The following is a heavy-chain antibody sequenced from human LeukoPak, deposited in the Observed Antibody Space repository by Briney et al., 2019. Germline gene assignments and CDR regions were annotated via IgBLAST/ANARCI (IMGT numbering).Heavy chain of an antibody. Sequence: GGSLRLSCAASGFTFSDYYMSWIRQAPGKGLEGVSYISSSGSTIYYAGSVKGRFTISRHNDKNSLYLQMNSLRAEDTAVYYCARDRLYQLLYWYFDLWGRGTLVTVSS. J-gene: IGHJ2*01. CDR1: GFTFSDYY. V-gene: IGHV3-11*01. CDR2: ISSSGSTI. D-gene: IGHD2-2*01. CDR3: ARDRLYQLLYWYFDL.